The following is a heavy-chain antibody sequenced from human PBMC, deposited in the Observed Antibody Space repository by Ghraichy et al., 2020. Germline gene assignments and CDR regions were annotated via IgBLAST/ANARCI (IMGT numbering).Heavy chain of an antibody. V-gene: IGHV3-7*01. J-gene: IGHJ4*02. CDR1: GFTFSSYW. Sequence: GGSLRLSCAASGFTFSSYWMSWVRQAPGKGLEWVANIKQDGSEKYYVDSVKGRFTISRDNAKNSLYLQMNSLRAEDTAVYYCARKGKRRVGYSYGYGYWGQGTLVTVSS. CDR3: ARKGKRRVGYSYGYGY. CDR2: IKQDGSEK. D-gene: IGHD5-18*01.